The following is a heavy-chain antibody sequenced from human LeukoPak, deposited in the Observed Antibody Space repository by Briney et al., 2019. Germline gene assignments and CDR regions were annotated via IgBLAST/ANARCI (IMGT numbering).Heavy chain of an antibody. J-gene: IGHJ4*02. Sequence: PGGSLRLSCAASGFTFSTYNMEWVRQAPGQGLEWVSSISSTSDYIHYADSVKGRFTISRDNAKNSVYLQMSSLRAEDTAVYYCARPLRSSSYTYYFDCWGQGTLVTVSS. CDR2: ISSTSDYI. CDR3: ARPLRSSSYTYYFDC. CDR1: GFTFSTYN. V-gene: IGHV3-21*01. D-gene: IGHD6-13*01.